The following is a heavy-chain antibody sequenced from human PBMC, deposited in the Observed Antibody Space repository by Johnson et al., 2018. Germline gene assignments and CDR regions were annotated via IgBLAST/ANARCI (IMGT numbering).Heavy chain of an antibody. D-gene: IGHD3-16*01. Sequence: QVQLQESGPGLVKPSETLPLTCTVSGGSISSYYWSWIRQPPGKGLEWIGYIYYSGSTNYNPSLKSRVTISVDTSKNQFSLRLSSVTAADTAVYYCARADVWGNFYYYYGMDVWGQGTTVTVSS. CDR2: IYYSGST. CDR3: ARADVWGNFYYYYGMDV. V-gene: IGHV4-59*01. J-gene: IGHJ6*02. CDR1: GGSISSYY.